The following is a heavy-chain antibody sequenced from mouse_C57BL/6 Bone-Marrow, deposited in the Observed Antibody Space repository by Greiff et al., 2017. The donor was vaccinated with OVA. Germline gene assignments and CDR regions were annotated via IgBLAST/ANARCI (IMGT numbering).Heavy chain of an antibody. CDR2: IYPGGGYT. CDR1: GYTFTNYW. CDR3: ARSYDFNWYFDV. D-gene: IGHD2-4*01. V-gene: IGHV1-63*01. J-gene: IGHJ1*03. Sequence: QVQLKESGAELVRPGTSVKMSCKASGYTFTNYWIGWAKQRPGHGLEWIGDIYPGGGYTSYNEKVKGKATLTADKSASTAYMQFSSLTSEDSAIYYCARSYDFNWYFDVWGTGTPVTVSS.